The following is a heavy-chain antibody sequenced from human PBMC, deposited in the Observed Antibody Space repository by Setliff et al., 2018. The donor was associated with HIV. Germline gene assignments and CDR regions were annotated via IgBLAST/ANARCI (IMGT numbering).Heavy chain of an antibody. CDR3: ARSSRVNCGGDCYLFDY. CDR1: GGSISSGGYY. V-gene: IGHV4-31*03. Sequence: PSETLSLTCTVSGGSISSGGYYWNWIRQYPVKGLEWIGHIYYNGRTLFNPALGTRLNMSVDTSENQFSLHLNSVTAADTAVYYCARSSRVNCGGDCYLFDYWGQGTPVTVSS. J-gene: IGHJ4*02. D-gene: IGHD2-21*02. CDR2: IYYNGRT.